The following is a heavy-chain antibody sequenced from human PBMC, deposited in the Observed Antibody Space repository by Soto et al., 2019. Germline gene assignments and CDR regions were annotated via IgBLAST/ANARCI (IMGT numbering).Heavy chain of an antibody. CDR2: ISGSGAGT. CDR1: GFTFSTSA. J-gene: IGHJ6*02. V-gene: IGHV3-23*01. CDR3: AKGPTVFGAVISFDYYYGMYV. Sequence: GGPLRLSCTASGFTFSTSAMSWVRQAPGRGLEWVSGISGSGAGTYYADSVKGRFTISRDNSKNTLYLQMSGLRAEDAALYYCAKGPTVFGAVISFDYYYGMYVWGQGTPVTVSS. D-gene: IGHD3-3*01.